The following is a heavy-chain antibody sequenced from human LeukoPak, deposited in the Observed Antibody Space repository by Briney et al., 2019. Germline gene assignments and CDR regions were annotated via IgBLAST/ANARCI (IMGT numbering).Heavy chain of an antibody. J-gene: IGHJ4*02. D-gene: IGHD3-22*01. CDR3: ARDALPSHYYDSSGYFDY. CDR2: INPNSGGT. Sequence: ASVKVSCKASGYTFTGYYMHWVRQAPGQGIEWMGWINPNSGGTNYAQKFQGRVTMTRDTSISTAYMELSRLRSDDTAVYYCARDALPSHYYDSSGYFDYWGQGTLVTVSS. V-gene: IGHV1-2*02. CDR1: GYTFTGYY.